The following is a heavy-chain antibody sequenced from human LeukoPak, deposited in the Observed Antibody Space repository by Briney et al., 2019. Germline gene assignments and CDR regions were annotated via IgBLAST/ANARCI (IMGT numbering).Heavy chain of an antibody. CDR3: AGRGGRLRYFDWLLPFDY. D-gene: IGHD3-9*01. CDR1: GFTFSDYY. CDR2: ISSSSSYT. Sequence: GGSLRLSCAASGFTFSDYYMSWIRQAPGKGLEWVSYISSSSSYTNYADSVKGRFTISRDNAKNSLYLQMNSLRAEDTAVYYCAGRGGRLRYFDWLLPFDYWGQGTLVTVSS. V-gene: IGHV3-11*06. J-gene: IGHJ4*02.